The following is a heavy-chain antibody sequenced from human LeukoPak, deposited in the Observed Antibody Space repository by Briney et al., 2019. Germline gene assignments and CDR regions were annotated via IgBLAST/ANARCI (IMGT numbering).Heavy chain of an antibody. V-gene: IGHV3-74*01. Sequence: PGGSLRLSCAASGFTFSSYWMHWIRQAPGKGLVWVSRINTDGTTTSYADSVKGRFTISRDNAKNTLYLQMNSLRAEDTAVYYCARVGYCSSTICYTGRYMDVWGKGTTVTVSS. D-gene: IGHD2-2*02. CDR3: ARVGYCSSTICYTGRYMDV. CDR1: GFTFSSYW. CDR2: INTDGTTT. J-gene: IGHJ6*03.